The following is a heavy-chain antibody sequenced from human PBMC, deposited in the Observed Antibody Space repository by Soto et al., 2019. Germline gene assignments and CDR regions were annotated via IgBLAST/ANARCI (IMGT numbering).Heavy chain of an antibody. CDR1: GGSFSVYY. CDR3: ARGVPYSSGWANWFDP. Sequence: SETLSLTCAVYGGSFSVYYWSWIRQPPGKGLEWIGEINHSGSTNYNPSLKSRVTISVDTSKNQFSLKLSSVTAADTAVYYCARGVPYSSGWANWFDPWGQGTLVTVSS. CDR2: INHSGST. V-gene: IGHV4-34*01. D-gene: IGHD6-19*01. J-gene: IGHJ5*02.